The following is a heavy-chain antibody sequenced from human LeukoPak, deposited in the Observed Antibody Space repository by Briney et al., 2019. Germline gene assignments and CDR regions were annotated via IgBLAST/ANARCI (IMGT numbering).Heavy chain of an antibody. CDR3: ARGGNYRNWFDP. CDR1: GGPISSYY. CDR2: IYYSGST. J-gene: IGHJ5*02. V-gene: IGHV4-59*13. Sequence: PSETLSLTCTVSGGPISSYYWSWIRQPPGKGLEWIGYIYYSGSTNYNPSLKSRVTISVDTSKNQFSLKLSSVTAADTAVYYCARGGNYRNWFDPWGQGTLVTVSS. D-gene: IGHD4-4*01.